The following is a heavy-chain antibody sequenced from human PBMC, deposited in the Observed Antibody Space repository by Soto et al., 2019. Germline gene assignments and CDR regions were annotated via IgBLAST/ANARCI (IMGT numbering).Heavy chain of an antibody. CDR3: TTRGGLLGFCSGGSCRTSDYYYYYGMDV. CDR2: IKSKTDGGTT. D-gene: IGHD2-15*01. V-gene: IGHV3-15*07. J-gene: IGHJ6*02. Sequence: AGGSLRLSCAASGFTFSNAWMNWVRQAPGKKLEWVGRIKSKTDGGTTDYAAPVKGRFTISRDDSKNTLYLQMNSLKTEDTAVYYCTTRGGLLGFCSGGSCRTSDYYYYYGMDVWCQGTTVTVSS. CDR1: GFTFSNAW.